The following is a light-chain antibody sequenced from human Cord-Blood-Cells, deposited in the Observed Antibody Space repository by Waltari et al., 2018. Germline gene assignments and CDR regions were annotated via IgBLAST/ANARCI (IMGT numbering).Light chain of an antibody. CDR2: DAS. CDR3: QQYNSYSWT. V-gene: IGKV1-5*01. J-gene: IGKJ1*01. CDR1: QSISSW. Sequence: DLQMTQSPSTLSASVGDRVTITCRDSQSISSWLAWYQQKPGKAPKLLIYDASSVESGVPSRFRGSGSETEFTLTISSVQPDDFATYYCQQYNSYSWTFGQGTKVEIK.